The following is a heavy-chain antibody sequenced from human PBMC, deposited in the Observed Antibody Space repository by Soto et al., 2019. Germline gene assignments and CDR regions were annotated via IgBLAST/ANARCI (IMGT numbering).Heavy chain of an antibody. D-gene: IGHD3-3*01. Sequence: SQTLSLTCTVSGVSVGSGSYYWSWIRKPPGKGLEWIGSIYYSGSTNYNPSLKSRVAISVDTSKNQFALKLSSVTAADTAVYYCACAYDFWSGYASTADYYHDMDVWGQGSTVTVSS. CDR2: IYYSGST. V-gene: IGHV4-61*01. CDR3: ACAYDFWSGYASTADYYHDMDV. CDR1: GVSVGSGSYY. J-gene: IGHJ6*02.